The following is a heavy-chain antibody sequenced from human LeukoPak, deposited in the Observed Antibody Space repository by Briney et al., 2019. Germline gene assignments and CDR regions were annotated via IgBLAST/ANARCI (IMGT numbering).Heavy chain of an antibody. CDR3: ARGGMTIFGVVIGRAFDY. Sequence: SETLSLTCAVYGGSFSGYYWSWIRQPPGKGLEWIGEINHSGTTNYNPSLKSRVTISVDTSKNQFSLKLSSVTAADTAVYYCARGGMTIFGVVIGRAFDYWGQGTLVTVSS. V-gene: IGHV4-34*01. CDR2: INHSGTT. J-gene: IGHJ4*02. D-gene: IGHD3-3*01. CDR1: GGSFSGYY.